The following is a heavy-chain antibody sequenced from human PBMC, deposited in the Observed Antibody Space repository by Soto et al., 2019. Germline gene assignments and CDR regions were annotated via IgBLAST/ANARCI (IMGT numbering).Heavy chain of an antibody. J-gene: IGHJ2*01. V-gene: IGHV3-30-3*01. D-gene: IGHD1-26*01. Sequence: QVQLVESGGGVVQPGRSLRLSCAASGFTFSSYAMHWVRQAPGKGLEWVAVISYDGSNKYYADSVKGRFTISRDNSKNTLYLQRNSLRAEDTAVYYCARVAGATFRYFDLWGRGTLVTVSS. CDR3: ARVAGATFRYFDL. CDR1: GFTFSSYA. CDR2: ISYDGSNK.